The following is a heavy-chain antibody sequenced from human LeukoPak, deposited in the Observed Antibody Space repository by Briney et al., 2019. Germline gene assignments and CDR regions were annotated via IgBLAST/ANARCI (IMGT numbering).Heavy chain of an antibody. J-gene: IGHJ4*02. V-gene: IGHV3-23*01. CDR1: GLTFSSYA. D-gene: IGHD5-18*01. CDR2: ISGGGGST. Sequence: GGSLRLSCAASGLTFSSYAMSWVRQAPGKGLEWVSGISGGGGSTYYADSVKGRCTISRDNSKNTLYLHMNSLRAEDPAVYYCARSMVNGVDYWGQGTLVTVSS. CDR3: ARSMVNGVDY.